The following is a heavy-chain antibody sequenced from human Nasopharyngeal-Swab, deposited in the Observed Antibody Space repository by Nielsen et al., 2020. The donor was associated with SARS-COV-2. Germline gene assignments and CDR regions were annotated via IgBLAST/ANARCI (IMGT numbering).Heavy chain of an antibody. J-gene: IGHJ4*02. Sequence: SLKISCAASGFTFDDYAMHWVRQAPGKGLEWVSGISWNSGSIGYADSVKGRFTISRDNAKNSLYLQMNSLRAEDTAVYYCAIISHDYGDFFDYWGQGTLVTVSS. CDR1: GFTFDDYA. V-gene: IGHV3-9*01. D-gene: IGHD4-17*01. CDR3: AIISHDYGDFFDY. CDR2: ISWNSGSI.